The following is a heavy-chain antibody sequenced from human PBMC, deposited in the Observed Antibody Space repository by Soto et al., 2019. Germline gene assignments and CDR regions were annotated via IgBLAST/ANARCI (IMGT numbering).Heavy chain of an antibody. V-gene: IGHV4-34*01. CDR2: ISPSGTT. J-gene: IGHJ4*02. D-gene: IGHD3-16*02. Sequence: SETLSLTCSLYSGSLSGYYWSWIRQPPGKGLEWIGEISPSGTTNYSPSVKSRVSISVDTSKNQFSLNLTSLTAADTAVYYCARAPKVIGSAQTRPDFWGQGSLVTVSS. CDR1: SGSLSGYY. CDR3: ARAPKVIGSAQTRPDF.